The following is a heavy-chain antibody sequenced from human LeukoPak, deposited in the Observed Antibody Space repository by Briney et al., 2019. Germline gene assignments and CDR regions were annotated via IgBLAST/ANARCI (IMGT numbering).Heavy chain of an antibody. Sequence: GGSLRLSCAASGFTFSSYSMNWVHQAPGKGLEWVSYISSSSGTIYYADSVKGRFTISRDNAKNSLYLQVNSLRAEDTAVYYCASGAEGYVFDPWGQGTLVTVSS. D-gene: IGHD5-12*01. CDR1: GFTFSSYS. J-gene: IGHJ5*02. CDR3: ASGAEGYVFDP. V-gene: IGHV3-48*01. CDR2: ISSSSGTI.